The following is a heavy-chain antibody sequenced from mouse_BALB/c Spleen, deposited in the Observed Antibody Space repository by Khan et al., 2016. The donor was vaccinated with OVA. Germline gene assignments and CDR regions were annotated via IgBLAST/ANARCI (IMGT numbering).Heavy chain of an antibody. CDR2: ITPFNDGT. D-gene: IGHD2-3*01. V-gene: IGHV1S136*01. CDR1: GYTFTSYV. J-gene: IGHJ1*01. Sequence: VQLQQSGPELVKPGASVKMSCKASGYTFTSYVMYWMTQKPGPGLEWIGYITPFNDGTKYNEKFKGKAPLTSDKSSSTAYMELSSLTSEDSAVYYCASGWSHWYFDVWGAGTTVTVSS. CDR3: ASGWSHWYFDV.